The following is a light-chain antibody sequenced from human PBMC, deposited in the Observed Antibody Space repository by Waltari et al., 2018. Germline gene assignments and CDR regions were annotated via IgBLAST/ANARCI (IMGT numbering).Light chain of an antibody. CDR3: SSYTSSSTYVV. J-gene: IGLJ2*01. CDR2: EVS. V-gene: IGLV2-14*01. Sequence: QPHPGKAPNLYIFEVSNRPSGVSNRFSGSKSGDTASLTISGLQAEDEADYYCSSYTSSSTYVVFGGGTKLTVL.